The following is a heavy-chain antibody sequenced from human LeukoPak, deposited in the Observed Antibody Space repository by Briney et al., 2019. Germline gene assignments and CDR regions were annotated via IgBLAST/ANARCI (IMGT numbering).Heavy chain of an antibody. Sequence: GGSLRLSCAASGFTFNNYAMTWVRQVPGKGLEWVSAISGSGSSTFYADSVKGRFTISRDNSKNTLYLQMNSLRAEDTAVYYCAGDKTTGGWYEFDYWGQGTLVTVSS. V-gene: IGHV3-23*01. CDR1: GFTFNNYA. J-gene: IGHJ4*02. CDR2: ISGSGSST. D-gene: IGHD6-19*01. CDR3: AGDKTTGGWYEFDY.